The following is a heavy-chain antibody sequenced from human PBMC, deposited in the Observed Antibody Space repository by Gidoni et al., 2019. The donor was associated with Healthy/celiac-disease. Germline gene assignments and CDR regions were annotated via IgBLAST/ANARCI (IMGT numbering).Heavy chain of an antibody. CDR2: IDPSDSYT. CDR3: ARHESTGPYSGSYSTY. D-gene: IGHD1-26*01. J-gene: IGHJ4*02. V-gene: IGHV5-10-1*01. CDR1: GYSFASYW. Sequence: EVQLVQSGAEVQKPGESLRISCKGSGYSFASYWISWVRRMPGKGLEWMGRIDPSDSYTDYSPSFQGHGTISADKYISTAYLQWSSLKASDTAMYYCARHESTGPYSGSYSTYWGQGTLVTVSS.